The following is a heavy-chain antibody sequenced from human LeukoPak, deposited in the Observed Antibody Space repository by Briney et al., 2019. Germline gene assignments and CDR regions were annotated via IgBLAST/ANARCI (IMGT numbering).Heavy chain of an antibody. Sequence: GGSLRLSCTASGFTFGSYGMHWVRQAPGKGLDWVAFLTYDGTNKYYADSVRGRFTISRDNSKNTVDLQMNSLRDEDTAVYYCGKDWRDWAEYSDSSGLDYWGQGTLVTVSS. D-gene: IGHD3-22*01. CDR1: GFTFGSYG. CDR3: GKDWRDWAEYSDSSGLDY. CDR2: LTYDGTNK. V-gene: IGHV3-30*02. J-gene: IGHJ4*02.